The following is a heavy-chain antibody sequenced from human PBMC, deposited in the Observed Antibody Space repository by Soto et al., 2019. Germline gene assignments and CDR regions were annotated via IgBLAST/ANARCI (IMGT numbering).Heavy chain of an antibody. CDR1: GGSFSGYY. V-gene: IGHV4-34*01. CDR2: INHSGST. CDR3: ARGCGYPTYYYYYYMDV. Sequence: SETLSLTCAVYGGSFSGYYWSWIRQPPGKGLEWIGEINHSGSTNYNPSLKSRVTISVDTSKNQFSLKLSSVTAADTAVYYCARGCGYPTYYYYYYMDVWGKGTTVTVS. J-gene: IGHJ6*03. D-gene: IGHD5-18*01.